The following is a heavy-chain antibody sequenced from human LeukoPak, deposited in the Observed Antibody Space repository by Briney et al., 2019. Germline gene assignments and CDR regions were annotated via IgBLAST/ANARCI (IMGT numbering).Heavy chain of an antibody. J-gene: IGHJ6*04. Sequence: GGSLRLSCAASGFTFSSYEMNWVRQAPGKGLEWVSYISSSSSYTNYADSVKGRFTISRDNAKNSLYLQMNSLRAEDTAVYYCARDLGAYYYGMDVWGKGTTVTVSS. V-gene: IGHV3-21*05. D-gene: IGHD1-26*01. CDR2: ISSSSSYT. CDR1: GFTFSSYE. CDR3: ARDLGAYYYGMDV.